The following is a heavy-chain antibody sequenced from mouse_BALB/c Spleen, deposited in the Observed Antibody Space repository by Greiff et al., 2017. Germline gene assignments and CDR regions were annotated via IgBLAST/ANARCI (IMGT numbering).Heavy chain of an antibody. CDR3: ARDIGTGLYAMDY. D-gene: IGHD4-1*01. V-gene: IGHV2-9*02. Sequence: VQLKESGPGLVAPSQSLSITCTVSGFSLTSYGVHWVRQPPGKGLEWLGVIWAGGSTNYNSALMSRLSISKDNSKSQVFLKMNSLQTDDTAMYYCARDIGTGLYAMDYWGQGTSVTVSS. CDR1: GFSLTSYG. CDR2: IWAGGST. J-gene: IGHJ4*01.